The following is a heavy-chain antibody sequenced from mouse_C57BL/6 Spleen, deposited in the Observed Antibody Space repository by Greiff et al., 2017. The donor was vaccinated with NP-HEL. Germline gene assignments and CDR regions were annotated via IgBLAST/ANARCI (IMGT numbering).Heavy chain of an antibody. J-gene: IGHJ4*01. CDR2: IYYSGTI. D-gene: IGHD1-1*01. Sequence: VQLQQSGPGLVKPSQTVFLTCTVTGISITTGNYRWSWIRQFPGNKLEWIGYIYYSGTITYNPSLTSRTTITRDTPKNQFFLEMNSLTAEDTATYYCARDRGYGRGYAMDYWDQGTSVTVSS. CDR1: GISITTGNYR. CDR3: ARDRGYGRGYAMDY. V-gene: IGHV3-5*01.